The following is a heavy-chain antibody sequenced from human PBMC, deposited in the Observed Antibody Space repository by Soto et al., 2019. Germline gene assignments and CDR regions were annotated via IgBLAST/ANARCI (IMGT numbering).Heavy chain of an antibody. J-gene: IGHJ4*02. CDR3: GRGRSGQIVVFY. D-gene: IGHD5-12*01. CDR2: IGPESGAT. Sequence: SAEVSREVSCYTLPGHYIHWVRQATEQGPEWMGEIGPESGATRYAQKFQGRVTMTRDMSITTVYMELNNLSPDDTAVYYCGRGRSGQIVVFYWGQGTPVTVSS. V-gene: IGHV1-2*02. CDR1: CYTLPGHY.